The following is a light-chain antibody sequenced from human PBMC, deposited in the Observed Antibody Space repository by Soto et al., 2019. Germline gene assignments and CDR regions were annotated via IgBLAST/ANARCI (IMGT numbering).Light chain of an antibody. CDR3: CSYAGGSTYV. CDR2: EGS. CDR1: SSDVGYYDL. Sequence: QSALTQPASVSGSPGQSITISCTGTSSDVGYYDLVSWYQQHPGKAPKFIIYEGSKRPSGVSDRFSCSKSGTTASLTISGLQADDEADYHCCSYAGGSTYVFGSGTKVTVL. V-gene: IGLV2-23*01. J-gene: IGLJ1*01.